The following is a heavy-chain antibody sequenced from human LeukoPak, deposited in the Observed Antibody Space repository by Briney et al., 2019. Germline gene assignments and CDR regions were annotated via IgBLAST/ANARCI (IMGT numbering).Heavy chain of an antibody. Sequence: SETLSLTCTVSGGSISSSYSYWGWIRQPPGKGLEWIGNIYYSGSTYYNASLQSRVTISIDTSKNQFSLRLKSVTAADTAMYYCAKSGGYGLIDYWGQGTLVTVSS. J-gene: IGHJ4*02. D-gene: IGHD1-26*01. V-gene: IGHV4-39*01. CDR3: AKSGGYGLIDY. CDR1: GGSISSSYSY. CDR2: IYYSGST.